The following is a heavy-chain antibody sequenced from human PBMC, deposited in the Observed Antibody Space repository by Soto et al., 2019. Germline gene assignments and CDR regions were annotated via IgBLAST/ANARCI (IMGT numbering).Heavy chain of an antibody. V-gene: IGHV1-58*01. CDR3: AAEARYQGYYYGMDV. D-gene: IGHD2-2*01. Sequence: QMQLVQSGPEVKKPGTSVKVSCKASGFTFTSSAVQWVRQARGQRLEWIGWIVVGSGNTNYAQKFQERVTITRDMSTSTAYMELSSLRSEDTAVYYCAAEARYQGYYYGMDVWGQGTTVTVSS. J-gene: IGHJ6*02. CDR2: IVVGSGNT. CDR1: GFTFTSSA.